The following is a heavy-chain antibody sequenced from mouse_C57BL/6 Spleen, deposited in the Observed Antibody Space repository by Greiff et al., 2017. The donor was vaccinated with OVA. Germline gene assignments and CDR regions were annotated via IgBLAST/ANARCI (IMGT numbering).Heavy chain of an antibody. J-gene: IGHJ3*01. CDR2: IDPSDSYT. D-gene: IGHD2-2*01. CDR1: GYTFTSYW. Sequence: QVQLQQPGAELVKPGASVKLSCKASGYTFTSYWMQWVKQRPGQGLEWIGEIDPSDSYTNYNQKFKGKATLTVDTSSSTAYMQLSSLTSEDSAVYYCASGYYGYDGVFAYWGQGTLVTVSA. CDR3: ASGYYGYDGVFAY. V-gene: IGHV1-50*01.